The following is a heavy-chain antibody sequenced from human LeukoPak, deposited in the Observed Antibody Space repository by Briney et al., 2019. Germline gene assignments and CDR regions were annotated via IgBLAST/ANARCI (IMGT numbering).Heavy chain of an antibody. CDR3: ARDSYSYGLTPDY. D-gene: IGHD5-18*01. CDR1: GFTFSSYG. Sequence: PGGSLRLSCAASGFTFSSYGMHWVRQAPGKGLEWVAVIWYDGSNKYYADSVKGRFTISRDNSKNTLYLQMNSLRAEDTAVYYCARDSYSYGLTPDYWGHGTLVTVSS. J-gene: IGHJ4*01. CDR2: IWYDGSNK. V-gene: IGHV3-33*01.